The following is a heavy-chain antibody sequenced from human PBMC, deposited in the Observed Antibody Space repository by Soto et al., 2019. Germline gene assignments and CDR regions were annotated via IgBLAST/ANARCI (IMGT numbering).Heavy chain of an antibody. J-gene: IGHJ5*02. CDR3: ARVEAAGTTNDWFDR. Sequence: PSETLSLTCTVSGGSISSGGYYWSWIRQHPGKGMEWIGYIYYSGSTYYNPSLKSRVTISVDTSKNQFSLKLSFVTSADTAVYYCARVEAAGTTNDWFDRWGQGTLVTGAS. CDR1: GGSISSGGYY. CDR2: IYYSGST. D-gene: IGHD6-13*01. V-gene: IGHV4-31*03.